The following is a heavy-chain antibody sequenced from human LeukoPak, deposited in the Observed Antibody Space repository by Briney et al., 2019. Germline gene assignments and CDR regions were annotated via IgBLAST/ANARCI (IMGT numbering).Heavy chain of an antibody. J-gene: IGHJ4*02. Sequence: GGSLRLSCAASGFTFSSNEMNWVRQAPGKGLEWVSYISSSGSTIYYADSVKGRFTISRDNAKNSLYLQMNSLRAEDTAVYYCARDRYCGGDCYGFGLDYWGQGTLVTVSS. CDR3: ARDRYCGGDCYGFGLDY. CDR2: ISSSGSTI. V-gene: IGHV3-48*03. D-gene: IGHD2-21*02. CDR1: GFTFSSNE.